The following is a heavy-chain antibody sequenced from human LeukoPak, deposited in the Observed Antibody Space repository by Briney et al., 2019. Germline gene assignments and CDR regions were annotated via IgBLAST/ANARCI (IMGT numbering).Heavy chain of an antibody. J-gene: IGHJ4*02. CDR3: ARVTDMTPITGYYSFVY. D-gene: IGHD5-24*01. Sequence: SETLSLTCTVSAGSITGYYWTWIRQPAGKGLEWIGRITDNGRTSYNASLVSRVTISLDTSNNQFSLKVTSVTAADTAVYYCARVTDMTPITGYYSFVYSGQGTLVSVPS. V-gene: IGHV4-4*07. CDR1: AGSITGYY. CDR2: ITDNGRT.